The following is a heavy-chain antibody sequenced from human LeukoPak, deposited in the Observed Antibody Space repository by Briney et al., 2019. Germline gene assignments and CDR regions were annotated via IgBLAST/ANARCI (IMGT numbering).Heavy chain of an antibody. D-gene: IGHD2-15*01. CDR3: ARQEYCSGGSCYTWFDP. V-gene: IGHV5-51*01. CDR2: IYPADSDI. CDR1: GYSINNYW. J-gene: IGHJ5*02. Sequence: PGESLKISCKGSGYSINNYWIGWVRQMPGKGLEWMGIIYPADSDIRCSPSFQGQVTISADKSISTVYLQWSSLKASDTAMYYCARQEYCSGGSCYTWFDPWGQGTLVTVSS.